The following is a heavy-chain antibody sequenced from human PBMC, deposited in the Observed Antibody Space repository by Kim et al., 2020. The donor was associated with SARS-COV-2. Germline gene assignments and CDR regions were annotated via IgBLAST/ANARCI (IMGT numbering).Heavy chain of an antibody. D-gene: IGHD6-19*01. J-gene: IGHJ4*02. CDR1: GLTFNNYA. CDR2: IRSSSDTT. V-gene: IGHV3-23*01. Sequence: GGSLRLSCLASGLTFNNYAMNWVRQAPGQGLEWVSLIRSSSDTTYYADAVKGRFTISRDNSKNTLYLQMNSLRAEDTAIYYCAKDKGISSGWPVFDYWGQGSLVTVSS. CDR3: AKDKGISSGWPVFDY.